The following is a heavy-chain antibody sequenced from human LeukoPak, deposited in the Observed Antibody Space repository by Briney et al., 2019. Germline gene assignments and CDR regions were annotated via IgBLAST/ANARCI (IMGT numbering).Heavy chain of an antibody. CDR3: AKEEGVMAIAGSPSGY. CDR1: GSTFSNYG. CDR2: ISYDGTNK. J-gene: IGHJ4*02. Sequence: GGSLRLSCAASGSTFSNYGIHWVRQAPGKGLEWVAIISYDGTNKYYADSVKGRFTISRDNSKNTLYLQMNSLRAEDTAMYYCAKEEGVMAIAGSPSGYWGQGTLVTVSS. D-gene: IGHD2-21*01. V-gene: IGHV3-30*18.